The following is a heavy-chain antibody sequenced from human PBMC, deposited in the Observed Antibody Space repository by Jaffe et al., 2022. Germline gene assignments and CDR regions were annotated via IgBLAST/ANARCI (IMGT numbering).Heavy chain of an antibody. J-gene: IGHJ6*03. Sequence: QITLKESGPTLVKPTQTLTLTCTFSGFSLSTSGVGVGWIRQPPGKALEWLALIYWDDDKRYSPSLKSRLTITKDTSKNQVVLTMTNMDPVDTATYYCAHRRKGYYDFWSGYGPNYYYMDVWGKGTTVTVSS. V-gene: IGHV2-5*02. CDR3: AHRRKGYYDFWSGYGPNYYYMDV. D-gene: IGHD3-3*01. CDR2: IYWDDDK. CDR1: GFSLSTSGVG.